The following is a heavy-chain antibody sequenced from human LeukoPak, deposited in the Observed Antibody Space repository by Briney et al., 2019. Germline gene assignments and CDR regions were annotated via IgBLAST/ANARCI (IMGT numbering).Heavy chain of an antibody. J-gene: IGHJ6*03. CDR3: ARRHYGGNSGLYYMDV. V-gene: IGHV5-51*01. D-gene: IGHD4-23*01. CDR2: IYPGDSDT. Sequence: GESLKISCKGSGYSFTSYWIGWVRQMPGKGLDWIGTIYPGDSDTRYSPSFQGQVTISADKSISTAYLQWSSLKASDTAMYYCARRHYGGNSGLYYMDVWGKGTTVTVSS. CDR1: GYSFTSYW.